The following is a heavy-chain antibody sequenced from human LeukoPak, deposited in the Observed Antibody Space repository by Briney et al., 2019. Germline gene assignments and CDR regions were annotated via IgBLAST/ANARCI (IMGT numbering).Heavy chain of an antibody. CDR3: ARGHYYDSSGYPYAFDI. CDR2: MYYSGST. J-gene: IGHJ3*02. V-gene: IGHV4-59*01. D-gene: IGHD3-22*01. Sequence: SETLSLTCTVSGGSISSFYWTWLRQPPGKGLEWIAYMYYSGSTTYHPSLKSRVTMSLDTSKNLFSLKLSSVTAADTAVYYCARGHYYDSSGYPYAFDIWGQGTMVTVSS. CDR1: GGSISSFY.